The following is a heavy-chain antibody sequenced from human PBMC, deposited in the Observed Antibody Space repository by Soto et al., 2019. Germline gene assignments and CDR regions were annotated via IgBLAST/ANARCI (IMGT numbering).Heavy chain of an antibody. Sequence: ASVKVSCKVSGYTLTELSMRWVRQAPGKGLEWMGGFDPEDGETIYAQKFQGRVTMTEDTSTDTAYMELSSLRSEDTAVYYCATDLYSGSYESPFDPWGQGTLVTVSS. D-gene: IGHD1-26*01. V-gene: IGHV1-24*01. J-gene: IGHJ5*02. CDR3: ATDLYSGSYESPFDP. CDR2: FDPEDGET. CDR1: GYTLTELS.